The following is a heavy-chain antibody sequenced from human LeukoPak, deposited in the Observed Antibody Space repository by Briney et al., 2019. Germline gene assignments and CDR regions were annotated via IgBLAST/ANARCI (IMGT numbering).Heavy chain of an antibody. Sequence: ASVKVSFKASGYTFTGYYMHWVRQAPGQGLEWMGWINPNSGGTNYAQKFQGRVTMTRDTSISTAYMELSRLRSDDTAVYYCARVPLWHSSGWYFDYWGQGTLVTVSS. CDR2: INPNSGGT. CDR3: ARVPLWHSSGWYFDY. J-gene: IGHJ4*02. D-gene: IGHD6-19*01. CDR1: GYTFTGYY. V-gene: IGHV1-2*02.